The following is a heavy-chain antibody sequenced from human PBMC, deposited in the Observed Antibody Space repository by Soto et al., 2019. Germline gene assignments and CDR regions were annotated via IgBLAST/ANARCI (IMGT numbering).Heavy chain of an antibody. Sequence: SETLSLTCTVSGGSVSSGTYYWSWIRQPPGKGPEWIGYIYNSGSTNYNPSLKSRVTISVDTSKNQFSLKLSSVTAADTAVYYCARVTVTSSYGMDVWGQGTTVTVSS. CDR1: GGSVSSGTYY. J-gene: IGHJ6*02. CDR2: IYNSGST. CDR3: ARVTVTSSYGMDV. D-gene: IGHD4-17*01. V-gene: IGHV4-61*01.